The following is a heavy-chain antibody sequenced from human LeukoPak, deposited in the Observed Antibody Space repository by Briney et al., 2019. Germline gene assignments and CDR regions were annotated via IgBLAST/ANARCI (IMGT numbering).Heavy chain of an antibody. D-gene: IGHD5-12*01. J-gene: IGHJ4*02. CDR3: ARWGHSDYNSFPTKFDY. V-gene: IGHV3-48*03. CDR1: GFSLRSCQ. Sequence: DGSVRLSCAASGFSLRSCQMCWVRQAPGKGLEWISYIGGGDSQIFYADSVKGRFTISRDNAKNSLYLQMRSLRAEDTAIYYCARWGHSDYNSFPTKFDYWGQGNLVTASS. CDR2: IGGGDSQI.